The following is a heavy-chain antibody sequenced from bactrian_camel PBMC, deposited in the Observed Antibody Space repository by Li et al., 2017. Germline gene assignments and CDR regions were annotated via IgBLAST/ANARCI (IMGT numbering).Heavy chain of an antibody. Sequence: HVQLVESGGGSAQTGGSLTLSCTDSQFSYDTYCMGWFRQVPGEEREGVAPIDFDGNASYADSAKGRFTVSRDNTKNTLYLQMNNLKSADTGVYYCAAECTRTGGRGMVPTITYRGHGTQVTVS. J-gene: IGHJ4*01. CDR3: AAECTRTGGRGMVPTITY. CDR2: IDFDGNA. D-gene: IGHD2*01. CDR1: QFSYDTYC. V-gene: IGHV3S53*01.